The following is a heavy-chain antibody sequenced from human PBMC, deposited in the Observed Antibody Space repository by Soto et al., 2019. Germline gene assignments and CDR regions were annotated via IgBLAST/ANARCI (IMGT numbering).Heavy chain of an antibody. D-gene: IGHD6-19*01. V-gene: IGHV3-30*03. Sequence: GGSLRLSCAASGFTFSSYGMHWVRQAPGKGLEWVAVISYDGSNKYYADSVKGRFTISRDNSKNTLYLQMNSLRAEDTAVYYCASRSSGWYFDYWGQGTLVTVSS. CDR2: ISYDGSNK. CDR1: GFTFSSYG. J-gene: IGHJ4*02. CDR3: ASRSSGWYFDY.